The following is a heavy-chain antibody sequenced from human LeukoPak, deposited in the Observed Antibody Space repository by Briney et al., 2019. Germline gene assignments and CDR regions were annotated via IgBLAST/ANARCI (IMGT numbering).Heavy chain of an antibody. V-gene: IGHV1-2*02. CDR2: INPNSGGT. Sequence: ASVKVSCKASGYTFTGYYMHWVRQAPGQGLEWMGWINPNSGGTNYAQKFQGRVTMTRDTSISTAYMELSRLRSDDTAVYYCARSFIVVVVAATFRFDPWGQGTLVTVSS. CDR1: GYTFTGYY. CDR3: ARSFIVVVVAATFRFDP. J-gene: IGHJ5*02. D-gene: IGHD2-15*01.